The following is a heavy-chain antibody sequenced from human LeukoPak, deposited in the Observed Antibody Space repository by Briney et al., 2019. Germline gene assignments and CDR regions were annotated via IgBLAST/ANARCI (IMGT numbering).Heavy chain of an antibody. CDR3: AKGASVAGYYYFHY. J-gene: IGHJ4*02. V-gene: IGHV3-23*01. CDR1: GFTFSTYG. CDR2: ISAGGGSI. Sequence: GGSLRLSCAASGFTFSTYGMHWVRQAPGKGLEWVSSISAGGGSIFYADSVKGRVTISRDNSKKKLYLQMNSLRAEDTAVYYCAKGASVAGYYYFHYWGQGTLVTVSS. D-gene: IGHD6-19*01.